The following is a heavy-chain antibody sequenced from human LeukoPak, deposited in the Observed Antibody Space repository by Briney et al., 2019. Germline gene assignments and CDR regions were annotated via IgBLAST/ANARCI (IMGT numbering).Heavy chain of an antibody. CDR3: ARDRYYDSSDSAFDI. CDR1: GFTFSSYA. Sequence: GGSLRLSCAASGFTFSSYAMSWVRQTPGKVLEWVSSISSSSSYIHYADSVKGRFTISRDNSKNTLYLQMNSLRAEDTAVYYCARDRYYDSSDSAFDIWGQGTMVTVSS. J-gene: IGHJ3*02. CDR2: ISSSSSYI. V-gene: IGHV3-21*01. D-gene: IGHD3-22*01.